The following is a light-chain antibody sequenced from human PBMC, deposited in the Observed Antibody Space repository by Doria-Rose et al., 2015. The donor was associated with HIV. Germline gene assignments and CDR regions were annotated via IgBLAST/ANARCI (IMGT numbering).Light chain of an antibody. CDR3: HQYASSRT. CDR2: GAS. Sequence: QTPGTLSLSQGERATLSCRDRQSVRANHLAWYQQRPGQSPRHLIYGASSRATDIPDRFSGSWSVSDFTLTISRLEPEDFAVYYCHQYASSRTFGQGTKVEIK. V-gene: IGKV3-20*01. CDR1: QSVRANH. J-gene: IGKJ1*01.